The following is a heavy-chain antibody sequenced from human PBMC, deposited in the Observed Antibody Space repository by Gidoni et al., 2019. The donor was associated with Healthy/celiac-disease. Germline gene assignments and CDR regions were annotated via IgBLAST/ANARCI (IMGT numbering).Heavy chain of an antibody. CDR1: GDSISSSSYY. V-gene: IGHV4-39*07. D-gene: IGHD1-1*01. CDR2: IYYSGST. CDR3: ARDKESGTTDYFDY. Sequence: QLQLQESGPGLVKPSETLSLTCTVSGDSISSSSYYWGWIRQPPGKGLEGIGSIYYSGSTYYNPSLKSRVTISVDTSKNQFSLKLSSVTAAETAVYYCARDKESGTTDYFDYWGQGTLVTVSS. J-gene: IGHJ4*02.